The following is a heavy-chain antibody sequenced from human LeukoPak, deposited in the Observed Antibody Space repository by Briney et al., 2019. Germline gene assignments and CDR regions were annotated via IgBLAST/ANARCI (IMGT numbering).Heavy chain of an antibody. J-gene: IGHJ6*02. CDR1: GYTLTELS. V-gene: IGHV1-24*01. CDR3: ARDQGLTAPPPYGLDV. D-gene: IGHD5-18*01. CDR2: FDPEDGET. Sequence: ASVKVSCKVSGYTLTELSMHWVRQAPGKGLEWMGGFDPEDGETIYAQKFQGRVTMTEDTSTDTAYMELSSLRSEETAVYYCARDQGLTAPPPYGLDVWGQGTTVIVSS.